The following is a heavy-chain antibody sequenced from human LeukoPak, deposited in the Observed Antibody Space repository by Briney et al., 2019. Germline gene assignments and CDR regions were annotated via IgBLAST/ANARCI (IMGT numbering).Heavy chain of an antibody. CDR2: IKQDGSEK. J-gene: IGHJ4*02. V-gene: IGHV3-7*03. D-gene: IGHD6-13*01. Sequence: GGSLRLSCAASGFTFSSYWMSWVRQAPGKGLEWVANIKQDGSEKYYVDSVKGRFTISRDNAKNSLYLQMNSLRAEDTAVYYCARLGYSSSWYIGYWGQGTLVTASS. CDR3: ARLGYSSSWYIGY. CDR1: GFTFSSYW.